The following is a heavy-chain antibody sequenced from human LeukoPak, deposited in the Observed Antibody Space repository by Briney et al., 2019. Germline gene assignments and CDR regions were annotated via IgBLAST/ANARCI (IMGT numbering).Heavy chain of an antibody. CDR3: ARDPSKKRLDYFDY. Sequence: ASVKVSCKASGYTFTGYYMHWVRQAPGQGLEWMGRINPNSGGTNYAQKFQGRVTMTRETSISTAYMELSRLRADDTAVYYCARDPSKKRLDYFDYWGQGTLVAVSS. J-gene: IGHJ4*02. CDR2: INPNSGGT. D-gene: IGHD1-1*01. V-gene: IGHV1-2*06. CDR1: GYTFTGYY.